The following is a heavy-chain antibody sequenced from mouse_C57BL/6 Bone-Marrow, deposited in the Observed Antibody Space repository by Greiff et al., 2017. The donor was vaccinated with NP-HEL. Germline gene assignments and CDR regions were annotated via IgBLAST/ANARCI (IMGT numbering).Heavy chain of an antibody. J-gene: IGHJ3*01. CDR3: ARLALFAY. CDR1: GFTFSSYG. V-gene: IGHV5-6*01. CDR2: ISSGGSYT. Sequence: EVQRVESGGDLVKPGGSLKLSCAASGFTFSSYGMSWVRQTPDKRLEWVATISSGGSYTYYPDSVKGRFTISRDNAKNTLYLQMSSLKSEDTALYYCARLALFAYWGQGTLGTVSA.